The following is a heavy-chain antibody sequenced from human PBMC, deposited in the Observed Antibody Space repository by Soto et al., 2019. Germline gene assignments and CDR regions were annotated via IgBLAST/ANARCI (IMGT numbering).Heavy chain of an antibody. Sequence: LRLSCAASGFTFSSYAMSWVRQAPGKGLEWVSAISGSGGSTYYADSVKGRFTISRDNSKNTLYLQMSSLRAEDTAVYYCAKDMTPMIVVVGDAFDIWGQGTMVTVSS. J-gene: IGHJ3*02. CDR2: ISGSGGST. V-gene: IGHV3-23*01. CDR1: GFTFSSYA. D-gene: IGHD3-22*01. CDR3: AKDMTPMIVVVGDAFDI.